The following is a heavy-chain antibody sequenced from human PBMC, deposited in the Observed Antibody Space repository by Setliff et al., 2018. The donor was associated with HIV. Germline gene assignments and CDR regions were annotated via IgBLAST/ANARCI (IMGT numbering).Heavy chain of an antibody. V-gene: IGHV1-3*01. J-gene: IGHJ4*02. CDR3: ARVATVSHPGDYFDY. CDR1: GYTFTNYA. Sequence: ASVKVSCKASGYTFTNYAIHWLRQAPGQRLEWMGWITVATDYTKYSQKFQGRVTFTRDTSASTAYMELSSLRSEDTAVYSCARVATVSHPGDYFDYWGQGTLVTVS. CDR2: ITVATDYT. D-gene: IGHD4-4*01.